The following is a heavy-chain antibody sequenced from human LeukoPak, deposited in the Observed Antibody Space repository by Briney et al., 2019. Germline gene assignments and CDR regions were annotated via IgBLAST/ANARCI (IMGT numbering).Heavy chain of an antibody. CDR1: GGTFSSYA. J-gene: IGHJ4*02. D-gene: IGHD2-21*02. CDR3: ARDDGIRPLLPPGY. Sequence: ASVKVSCKASGGTFSSYAISWVRQAPGQGLEWMGWINPNSGGTNYAQKFQGRVTMTRDTSTSTAYMELSRLRSDDTAVYYCARDDGIRPLLPPGYWGQGTLVTVSS. V-gene: IGHV1-2*02. CDR2: INPNSGGT.